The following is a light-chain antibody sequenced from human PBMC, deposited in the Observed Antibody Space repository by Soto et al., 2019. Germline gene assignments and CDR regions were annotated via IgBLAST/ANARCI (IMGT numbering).Light chain of an antibody. V-gene: IGLV1-40*01. J-gene: IGLJ2*01. CDR1: GPNIGAGYD. CDR2: GNS. Sequence: QSVLTQPPSVSGAPGQRVTISATGGGPNIGAGYDVHWYQQLPGTAPKLLIYGNSNRPSGVPDRFSGSKSGTSASLAITGLQAEDEADYYCQSYDSSLSGSIFGGGTKLTVL. CDR3: QSYDSSLSGSI.